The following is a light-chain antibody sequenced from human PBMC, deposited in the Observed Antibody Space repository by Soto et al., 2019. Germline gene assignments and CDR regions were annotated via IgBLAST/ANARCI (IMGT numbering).Light chain of an antibody. CDR1: SSDVGGYNY. Sequence: QSVLTQPRSVSGSPGQSVTLSCTGTSSDVGGYNYVSWYQQHPGNAPKLMIYDVSKRPSGVPDRFSGSKSANTASLTISGIQAEDEADYSCCSYAGTYTLVFGGGTQLTGL. V-gene: IGLV2-11*01. J-gene: IGLJ2*01. CDR3: CSYAGTYTLV. CDR2: DVS.